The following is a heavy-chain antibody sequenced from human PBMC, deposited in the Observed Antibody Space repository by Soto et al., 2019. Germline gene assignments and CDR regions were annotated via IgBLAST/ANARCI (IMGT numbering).Heavy chain of an antibody. Sequence: GGSLRLSGADCGIIVRTGAMNWVRQAAGEGVEWVSVITDSGGDSKYADSVRGRFTISWDNSENTLYLQMNSLRADDSAVYYCARGSSDSYPGSRIFDFWGRGTLVTVSS. V-gene: IGHV3-23*01. CDR2: ITDSGGDS. CDR1: GIIVRTGA. J-gene: IGHJ4*02. CDR3: ARGSSDSYPGSRIFDF. D-gene: IGHD3-10*01.